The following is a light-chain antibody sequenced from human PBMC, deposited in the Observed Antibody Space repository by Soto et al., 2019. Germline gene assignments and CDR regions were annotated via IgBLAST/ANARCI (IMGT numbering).Light chain of an antibody. CDR3: TSPTPGSLYV. CDR1: SSDVGNYNY. J-gene: IGLJ1*01. V-gene: IGLV2-14*01. CDR2: MVS. Sequence: QSVLTQPASVSGSPGQSITISCTGTSSDVGNYNYVSWYQQYPGRVPKLLIYMVSNRASGVSNRFSGSKSGNTASLTISGLQAEDEADYFCTSPTPGSLYVFGTGTKGHRP.